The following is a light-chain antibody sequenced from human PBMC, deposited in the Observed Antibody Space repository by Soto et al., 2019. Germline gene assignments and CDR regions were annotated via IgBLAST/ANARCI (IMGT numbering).Light chain of an antibody. CDR1: QTINNN. J-gene: IGKJ1*01. CDR3: QQYNNWAQA. CDR2: GAS. Sequence: VMTHAPATLSVSPGERVTLSCRASQTINNNVAWYQLKDCQVPRLLIYGASTRATDIPARFSGSGYGTKFTLTISRRQYEDFAEYHCQQYNNWAQAFGQGRKVDIX. V-gene: IGKV3-15*01.